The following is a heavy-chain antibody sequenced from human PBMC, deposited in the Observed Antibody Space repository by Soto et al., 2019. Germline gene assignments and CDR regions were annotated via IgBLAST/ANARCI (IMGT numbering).Heavy chain of an antibody. CDR2: FDPEDGET. CDR1: GYTLTELS. Sequence: GASVKVSCKVSGYTLTELSMHWVRQAPGKRLEWMGGFDPEDGETIYAQKFQGRVTMTEDTSTDTAYMELSSLRSEDTAVYYCATVRPTSYYYGSGSYYYFDYWGQGTLVTVSS. V-gene: IGHV1-24*01. CDR3: ATVRPTSYYYGSGSYYYFDY. J-gene: IGHJ4*02. D-gene: IGHD3-10*01.